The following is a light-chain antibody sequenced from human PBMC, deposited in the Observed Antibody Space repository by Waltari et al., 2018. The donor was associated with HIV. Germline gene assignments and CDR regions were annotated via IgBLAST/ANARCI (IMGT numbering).Light chain of an antibody. CDR2: GAS. J-gene: IGKJ2*03. CDR3: QQYINWPPYS. V-gene: IGKV3-15*01. Sequence: ELVMTQSPATLSVSPGERATLSCRASQSVSSNLAWYQQKPGQAPRLLIYGASSRATGIPARFSGSGSGTEFTLTISSLQSEDFAVYYCQQYINWPPYSFGQGTKLEIK. CDR1: QSVSSN.